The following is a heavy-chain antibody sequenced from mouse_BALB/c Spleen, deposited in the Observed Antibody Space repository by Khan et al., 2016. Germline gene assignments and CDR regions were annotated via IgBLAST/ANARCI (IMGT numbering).Heavy chain of an antibody. Sequence: QVQLQQPGAELVRPGASVKLSCKASGYSFTSYWMNWVKQRPGQGLEWIGMIDPSDSETRLNQKFKDKATLTVDKSSSTAYMQLSSPTSEGSAVYYCAVRLRGGAMDYWGPVTSVTVSS. J-gene: IGHJ4*01. D-gene: IGHD1-1*01. V-gene: IGHV1S82*01. CDR2: IDPSDSET. CDR1: GYSFTSYW. CDR3: AVRLRGGAMDY.